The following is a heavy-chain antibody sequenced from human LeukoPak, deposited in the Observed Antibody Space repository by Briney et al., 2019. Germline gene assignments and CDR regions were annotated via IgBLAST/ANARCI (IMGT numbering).Heavy chain of an antibody. J-gene: IGHJ4*02. CDR1: GYSISSGYY. D-gene: IGHD4-17*01. CDR3: ARHEFPYGDYRNFFDY. CDR2: IYHSGST. V-gene: IGHV4-38-2*01. Sequence: PSETLSLTCAVSGYSISSGYYWGWIRQPPEKGLEWIGSIYHSGSTYYNPSLKSRVTISVDTSKNQFSLKLSSVTAADTAVYYCARHEFPYGDYRNFFDYWGQGTLVTVSS.